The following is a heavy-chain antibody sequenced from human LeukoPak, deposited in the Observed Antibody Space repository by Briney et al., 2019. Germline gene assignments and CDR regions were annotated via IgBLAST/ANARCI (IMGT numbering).Heavy chain of an antibody. CDR1: GGSISSGGYY. CDR3: ARDVGQWLVLDAFDI. Sequence: SSETLSLTCTVSGGSISSGGYYWSWIRQPPGKGLEWIGYIYHSGSTYYNPSLKSRVIISVDRSKNQFSLKLSSVTAADTAVYYCARDVGQWLVLDAFDIWGQGTMVIVSS. J-gene: IGHJ3*02. CDR2: IYHSGST. D-gene: IGHD6-19*01. V-gene: IGHV4-30-2*01.